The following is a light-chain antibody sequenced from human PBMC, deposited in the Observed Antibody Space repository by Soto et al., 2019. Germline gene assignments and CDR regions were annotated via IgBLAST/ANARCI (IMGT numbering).Light chain of an antibody. CDR1: QSVSSN. Sequence: EIGMTQSPVTLSVSPGERATLSCRASQSVSSNLAWYQQKPGQAPRLLIYGASTRATGIAARFSGSGSGTEFTLTISSLQSEDFAVYYCQQYNNWPYTFGQGTKLEIK. V-gene: IGKV3-15*01. CDR3: QQYNNWPYT. CDR2: GAS. J-gene: IGKJ2*01.